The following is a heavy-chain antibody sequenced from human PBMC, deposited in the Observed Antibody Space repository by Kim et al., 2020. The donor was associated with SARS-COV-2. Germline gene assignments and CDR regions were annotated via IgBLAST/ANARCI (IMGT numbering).Heavy chain of an antibody. J-gene: IGHJ6*02. CDR3: ARAGHCSSTSCGGGDYYYGMDV. CDR2: ISSSSSYT. D-gene: IGHD2-2*01. V-gene: IGHV3-11*06. Sequence: GGSLRLSCAASGFTFSDYYMSWIRQAPGKGLEWVSYISSSSSYTNYADSVKGRFTISRDNAKNSLYLQMNSLRAEDTAVYYCARAGHCSSTSCGGGDYYYGMDVWGQGTTVTVSS. CDR1: GFTFSDYY.